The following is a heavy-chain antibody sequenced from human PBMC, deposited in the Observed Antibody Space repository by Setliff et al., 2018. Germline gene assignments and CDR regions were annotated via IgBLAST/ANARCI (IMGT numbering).Heavy chain of an antibody. CDR2: ISGYNGNT. D-gene: IGHD3-22*01. CDR3: TWGPGGYFDF. J-gene: IGHJ4*02. V-gene: IGHV1-18*01. Sequence: GASVKVSCKASGYTFISYGISWVRQAPGQGLEWMGWISGYNGNTNYAQKFQSRVTMTTDTSITTAYMELNSLTSDDTAVYFCTWGPGGYFDFWGQGTLVTVSS. CDR1: GYTFISYG.